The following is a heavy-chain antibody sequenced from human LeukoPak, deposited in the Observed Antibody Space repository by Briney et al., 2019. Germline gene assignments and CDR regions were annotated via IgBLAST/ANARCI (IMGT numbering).Heavy chain of an antibody. CDR3: VRHLVGVAEGYFDY. D-gene: IGHD1-26*01. Sequence: SETLSLTCTVSGDTVTSDSYYWGWLRQSLRKGLEWNGSVFNRDRTYCNPSLRSRLTSTVNTVKNEVSLNLRSVTAADTAIYYCVRHLVGVAEGYFDYWGQGIQITVSS. V-gene: IGHV4-39*01. CDR2: VFNRDRT. J-gene: IGHJ4*02. CDR1: GDTVTSDSYY.